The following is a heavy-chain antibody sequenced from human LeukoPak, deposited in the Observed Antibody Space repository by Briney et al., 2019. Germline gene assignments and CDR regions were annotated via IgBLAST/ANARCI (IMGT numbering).Heavy chain of an antibody. CDR3: ARDGYGGVDY. J-gene: IGHJ4*02. CDR1: GGSFSGYY. CDR2: INHSGST. V-gene: IGHV4-34*01. D-gene: IGHD3-10*01. Sequence: SETLSLTCAVYGGSFSGYYWSWIRQPPGKGLEWIGEINHSGSTNYNPSLKSRVTISVDTSKNQFSLKLSSVTAADTAVYYCARDGYGGVDYWGQGTLVTVSS.